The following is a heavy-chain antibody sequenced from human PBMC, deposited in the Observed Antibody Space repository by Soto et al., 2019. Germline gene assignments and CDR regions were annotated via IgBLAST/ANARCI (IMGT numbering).Heavy chain of an antibody. J-gene: IGHJ2*01. D-gene: IGHD3-16*01. V-gene: IGHV3-30*18. Sequence: EQLAESGGGVVQSGRSLRLSCDASGFTFSSFGMHWVRQAPGKGLEWVAVISYDGSDTYFADSVKGRFTISRDNSKNTVYLQMNSLRVEDTAVYYCVKDIHFLGIWYFDLWGRGSLVSVSS. CDR2: ISYDGSDT. CDR3: VKDIHFLGIWYFDL. CDR1: GFTFSSFG.